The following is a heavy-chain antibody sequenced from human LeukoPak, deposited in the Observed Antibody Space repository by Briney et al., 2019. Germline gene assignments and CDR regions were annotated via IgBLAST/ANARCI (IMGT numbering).Heavy chain of an antibody. CDR2: ISGSGCST. CDR1: GFTFSSYA. Sequence: GGSLRLSCAASGFTFSSYAMSWVRQAPGKGLEWVSAISGSGCSTLYADSVEGRFPISRDNSKNTLYLQMNSLRAEDTAVYYCAKFCSGGSCYSYFQHWGQGTLVTVSS. J-gene: IGHJ1*01. CDR3: AKFCSGGSCYSYFQH. V-gene: IGHV3-23*01. D-gene: IGHD2-15*01.